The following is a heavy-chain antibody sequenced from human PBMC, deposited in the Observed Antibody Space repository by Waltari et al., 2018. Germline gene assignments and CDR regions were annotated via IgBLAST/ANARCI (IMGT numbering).Heavy chain of an antibody. CDR2: ISSSSSYI. CDR1: GFTFSSYS. CDR3: ARWRLRHIVVVIDDAFDI. Sequence: EVQLVESGGGLVKPGGSLRLSCAASGFTFSSYSMNWVRQAPGKGLEWVSSISSSSSYIYYADSVKGRFTISRDNAKNSLYLQMNSLRAEDTAVYYCARWRLRHIVVVIDDAFDIWGQGTMVTVSS. J-gene: IGHJ3*02. V-gene: IGHV3-21*01. D-gene: IGHD2-21*01.